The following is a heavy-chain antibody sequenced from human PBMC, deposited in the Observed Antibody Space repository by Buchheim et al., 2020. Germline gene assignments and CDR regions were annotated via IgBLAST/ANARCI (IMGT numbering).Heavy chain of an antibody. J-gene: IGHJ6*02. CDR2: INHSGST. CDR1: GGSFSGYY. Sequence: QVPLQQWGAGLSKPSETLSLTCAVYGGSFSGYYWSWIRQPPGKGLEWIGEINHSGSTNYNPSLKSRVTISVDTSQNQFSLKLSSVTAADTAVYYCARSSRVYYYYGMDVWGQGTT. CDR3: ARSSRVYYYYGMDV. V-gene: IGHV4-34*01.